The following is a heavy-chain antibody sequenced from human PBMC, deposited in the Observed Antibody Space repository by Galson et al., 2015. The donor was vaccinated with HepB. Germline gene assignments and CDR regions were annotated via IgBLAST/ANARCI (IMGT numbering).Heavy chain of an antibody. D-gene: IGHD2-2*01. CDR2: ISWNSGSI. CDR3: AKDSSYELRHFDY. Sequence: SLRLSCAASGFTFDDYAMHWVRQAPGKGLEWVSGISWNSGSIGYADSVKGRFTISRDNAKNSPYLQMNSLRAEDTALYYCAKDSSYELRHFDYWGQGTLVTVSS. J-gene: IGHJ4*02. CDR1: GFTFDDYA. V-gene: IGHV3-9*01.